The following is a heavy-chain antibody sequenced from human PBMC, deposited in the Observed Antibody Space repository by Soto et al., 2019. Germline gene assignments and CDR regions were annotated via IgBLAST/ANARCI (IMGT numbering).Heavy chain of an antibody. CDR3: ARGRNGMDV. Sequence: ASVKVSCKASGYTFTGYYMHWVRQAPGQGLEWMGWMNPNSGNTGYAQKFQGRVTMTRNTSISTAYMELSSLRSEDTAVYYCARGRNGMDVWGQGTTVTVSS. CDR1: GYTFTGYY. CDR2: MNPNSGNT. J-gene: IGHJ6*02. V-gene: IGHV1-8*02.